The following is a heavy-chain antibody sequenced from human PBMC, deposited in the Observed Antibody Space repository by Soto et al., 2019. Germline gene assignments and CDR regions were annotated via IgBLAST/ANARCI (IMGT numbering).Heavy chain of an antibody. V-gene: IGHV3-30*18. CDR1: GFTFSSYG. CDR3: AKTPESNAWGLEGYCDY. CDR2: ISYDGSDK. D-gene: IGHD3-16*01. J-gene: IGHJ4*02. Sequence: QVQLVESGGGVVQPGRSLRVSCAASGFTFSSYGMNWVRQAPGKGLEWVAIISYDGSDKYYADSVKGRFTISRDNSKNTLYLHMNSLRGEDTAVYYCAKTPESNAWGLEGYCDYWGQGTLVTVSS.